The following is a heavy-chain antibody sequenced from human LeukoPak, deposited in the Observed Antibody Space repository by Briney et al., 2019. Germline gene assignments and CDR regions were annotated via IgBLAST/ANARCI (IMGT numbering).Heavy chain of an antibody. Sequence: GGSLRLSWAASGFTLSTYRMTWVRQAPGKGLEWVANINPDGSEKYYVDSMKGRSTISRDNAENSLYLQMNSLRAEDTAVYYCAKAEGSSGWYMGGDYFDYWGQGTLVTVSS. CDR3: AKAEGSSGWYMGGDYFDY. V-gene: IGHV3-7*01. D-gene: IGHD6-19*01. J-gene: IGHJ4*02. CDR2: INPDGSEK. CDR1: GFTLSTYR.